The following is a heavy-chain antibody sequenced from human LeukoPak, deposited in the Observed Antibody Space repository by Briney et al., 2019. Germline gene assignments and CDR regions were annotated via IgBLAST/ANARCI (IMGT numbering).Heavy chain of an antibody. Sequence: SETLSLTCAVYGGSFSGYYWSWIRQPPGKGLEWIGEINHSGSTNYNPSLKSRVTISVDTSKNQFSLKLSSVTAADTAVYYCARGPKTDYYDSSGYYPVGVYWGQGTLVTVSS. CDR3: ARGPKTDYYDSSGYYPVGVY. J-gene: IGHJ4*02. D-gene: IGHD3-22*01. CDR1: GGSFSGYY. CDR2: INHSGST. V-gene: IGHV4-34*01.